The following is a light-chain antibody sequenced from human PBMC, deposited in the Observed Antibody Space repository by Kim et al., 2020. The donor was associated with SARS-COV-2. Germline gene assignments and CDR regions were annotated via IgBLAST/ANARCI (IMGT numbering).Light chain of an antibody. V-gene: IGLV3-19*01. Sequence: SSELTQDPALSVALGQTVRITCQGDSLRKSYGSWYQQKPGQAPILAISAKNTRPSGIPDRFFGSSSGDTTSLTITGAQAEDEADYYCSSRDSSGFVVFGGGTKLTVL. J-gene: IGLJ2*01. CDR2: AKN. CDR1: SLRKSY. CDR3: SSRDSSGFVV.